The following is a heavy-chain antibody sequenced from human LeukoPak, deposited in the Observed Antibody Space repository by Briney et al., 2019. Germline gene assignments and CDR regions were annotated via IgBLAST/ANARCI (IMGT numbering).Heavy chain of an antibody. CDR1: GGTFSSYA. Sequence: SVKVSCKASGGTFSSYAISWVRQAPGQGLEWMGGIIPIFGTANYAQKFQGRVTITTGESTSTAYMELSSLRSEDTAVYYCASWSGDRGYYYYMDVWGKGTTVTVSS. CDR3: ASWSGDRGYYYYMDV. V-gene: IGHV1-69*05. J-gene: IGHJ6*03. D-gene: IGHD7-27*01. CDR2: IIPIFGTA.